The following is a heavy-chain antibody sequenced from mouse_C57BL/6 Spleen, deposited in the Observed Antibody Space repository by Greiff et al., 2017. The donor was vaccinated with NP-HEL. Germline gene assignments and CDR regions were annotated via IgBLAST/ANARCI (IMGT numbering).Heavy chain of an antibody. CDR1: GYTFTSYW. CDR3: AYGSSSYAMDY. CDR2: IDPSDSYT. D-gene: IGHD1-1*01. Sequence: QVQLQQPGAELVMPGASVKLSCKASGYTFTSYWMHWVKQRPGQGLEWTGEIDPSDSYTNYNQKFKGKSTLTVDKSSSTAYMQLSSLTSEDSAVYYCAYGSSSYAMDYWGQGTSVTVSS. J-gene: IGHJ4*01. V-gene: IGHV1-69*01.